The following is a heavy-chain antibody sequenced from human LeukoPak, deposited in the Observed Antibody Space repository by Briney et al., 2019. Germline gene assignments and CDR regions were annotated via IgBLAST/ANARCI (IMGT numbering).Heavy chain of an antibody. CDR1: AFTIIGYA. CDR2: ISHDATE. V-gene: IGHV3-30*04. J-gene: IGHJ4*02. Sequence: GGSLRLSCAASAFTIIGYAMYWVRQAPGKGLEFVASISHDATERYRESVKGRFTISRDTSKNTVYLQMNNLRPEDTAVYYCARGSNSSSWKTFDYWGQGTLVTVSS. CDR3: ARGSNSSSWKTFDY. D-gene: IGHD6-13*01.